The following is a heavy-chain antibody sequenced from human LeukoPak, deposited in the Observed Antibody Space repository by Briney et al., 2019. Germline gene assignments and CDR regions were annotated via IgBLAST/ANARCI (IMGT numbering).Heavy chain of an antibody. V-gene: IGHV1-46*01. CDR2: INPSGGST. CDR3: ARDVSHGFDY. D-gene: IGHD5/OR15-5a*01. J-gene: IGHJ4*02. CDR1: GYTFTSYD. Sequence: ASVKVSCKASGYTFTSYDINWVRQATGQGLEWMGIINPSGGSTSYAQKFQGRVTMTRDTSTSTVYMELSSLRSEDTAVYYCARDVSHGFDYWGQGTLVTVPS.